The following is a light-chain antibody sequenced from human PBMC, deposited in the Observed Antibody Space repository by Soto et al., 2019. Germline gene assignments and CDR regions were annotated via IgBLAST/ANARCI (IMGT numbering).Light chain of an antibody. J-gene: IGKJ4*01. CDR1: KDISSY. CDR3: QQYYDFPLT. V-gene: IGKV1D-8*03. CDR2: GAS. Sequence: VIWMTQSPSLLSASTGDRVTISCRMSKDISSYLAWYQQKPGKAPNLLIYGASTLQSGVPSRFSGSGSGTDFNLTISYLQSEDFATYYCQQYYDFPLTFGGGTKVEIK.